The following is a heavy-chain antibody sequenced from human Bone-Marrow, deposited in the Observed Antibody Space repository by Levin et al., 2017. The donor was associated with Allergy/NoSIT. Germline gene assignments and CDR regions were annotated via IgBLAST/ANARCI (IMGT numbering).Heavy chain of an antibody. D-gene: IGHD2-2*01. CDR1: GFTFTTFA. CDR3: ARGLPGDATEY. V-gene: IGHV3-23*01. CDR2: ISGSGAST. J-gene: IGHJ4*02. Sequence: GGSLRLSCAASGFTFTTFAMRWVRQTPGKGLEWVSPISGSGASTHYADSVKGRFTISRDSSKNTLYLQMNSLRVEDTAVYYCARGLPGDATEYWGRGTLVTVSS.